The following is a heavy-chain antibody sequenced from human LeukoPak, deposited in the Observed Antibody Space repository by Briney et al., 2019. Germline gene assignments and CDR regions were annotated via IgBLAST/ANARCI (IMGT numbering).Heavy chain of an antibody. D-gene: IGHD3-22*01. J-gene: IGHJ4*02. V-gene: IGHV3-15*07. CDR1: GFTFSNAW. Sequence: GGSLRLSCAASGFTFSNAWINWVRQAPGKGLEWVGRIKSKTDGGTTDYAAPVKGRFTISRDDSKNTLYLQMNSLKTEDTAVYYCTTGGYYDSSGHYVDYWGQGTLVTVSS. CDR3: TTGGYYDSSGHYVDY. CDR2: IKSKTDGGTT.